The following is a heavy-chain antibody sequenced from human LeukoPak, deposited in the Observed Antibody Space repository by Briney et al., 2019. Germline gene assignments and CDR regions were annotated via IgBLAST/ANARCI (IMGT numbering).Heavy chain of an antibody. CDR3: ARDFWATIYYYGMDV. V-gene: IGHV3-23*01. D-gene: IGHD3-3*01. J-gene: IGHJ6*02. CDR1: GFTFRNYA. Sequence: GGSLRLSCAASGFTFRNYAMAWVRQAPGKGLECVSAISGSGDSVRHADSVKGRFTISRDNSKNTLYLQMDNLRAEDTALYYCARDFWATIYYYGMDVWGQGTTVTVS. CDR2: ISGSGDSV.